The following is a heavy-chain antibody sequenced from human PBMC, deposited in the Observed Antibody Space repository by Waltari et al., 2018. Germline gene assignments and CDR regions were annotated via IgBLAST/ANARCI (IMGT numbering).Heavy chain of an antibody. CDR1: GFTFSRYS. CDR3: ARSRSQNRYFDWPRRWFDP. D-gene: IGHD3-9*01. V-gene: IGHV3-48*01. Sequence: EVQLVESGGGLVQPGGSLRLSCAASGFTFSRYSMNWVRQAPGKGLEWVSYISSSSTIYYADSVKGRFTISRDNAKNSLYLQMNSLRAEDTAVYYCARSRSQNRYFDWPRRWFDPWGQGTLVTVSS. J-gene: IGHJ5*02. CDR2: ISSSSTI.